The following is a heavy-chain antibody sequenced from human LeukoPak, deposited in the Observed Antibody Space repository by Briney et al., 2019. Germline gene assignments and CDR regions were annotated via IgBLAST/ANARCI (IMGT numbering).Heavy chain of an antibody. J-gene: IGHJ4*02. D-gene: IGHD3-9*01. CDR2: ISYDGSNK. CDR3: ARTGAADVLRYFDWLLFIDY. V-gene: IGHV3-30-3*01. Sequence: GGSLRLSCAASGFTFSSYAMHWVRQAPGKGLEWVAVISYDGSNKYYAGSVKGRFTISRDNSKNTLYLQMNSLRAEDTAVYYCARTGAADVLRYFDWLLFIDYWGQGTLVTVSS. CDR1: GFTFSSYA.